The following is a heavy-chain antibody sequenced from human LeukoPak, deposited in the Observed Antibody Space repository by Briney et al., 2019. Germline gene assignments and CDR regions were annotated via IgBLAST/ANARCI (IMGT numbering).Heavy chain of an antibody. Sequence: GGSLRLSCAASGFTFSSYAMSWVRQAPGKGLEWVSAISGSGGSTYYADSVKGRFTIFRDNSKNTLYLQMNSLRAEDTAVYYCAKSPTYSSSWYWGQGTLVTVSS. CDR2: ISGSGGST. CDR3: AKSPTYSSSWY. V-gene: IGHV3-23*01. D-gene: IGHD6-13*01. CDR1: GFTFSSYA. J-gene: IGHJ4*02.